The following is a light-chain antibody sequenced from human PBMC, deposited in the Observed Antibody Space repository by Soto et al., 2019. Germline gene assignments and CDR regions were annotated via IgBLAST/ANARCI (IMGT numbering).Light chain of an antibody. V-gene: IGLV2-14*01. CDR1: SSDVGAYNY. CDR3: ASFTSRHTYV. CDR2: EVS. J-gene: IGLJ1*01. Sequence: QSALTQPASVSGSPGQSITISCTGTSSDVGAYNYVSWYQQHPGKAPKLMISEVSNRPSGVSNRFSGSKSGNTASLTISGLLGEDESDYFCASFTSRHTYVFGTGTKLTVL.